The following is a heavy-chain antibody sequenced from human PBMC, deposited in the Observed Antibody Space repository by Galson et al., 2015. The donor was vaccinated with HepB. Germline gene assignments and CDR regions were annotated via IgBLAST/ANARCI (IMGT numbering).Heavy chain of an antibody. Sequence: SLRLPCAASGLTFSNSAMSCVRQTPGQGLEWVSSISASGARTFYADSVKGRFTISRDNSENTLYLQMNSLRAEDTATYYCAKASPRTDGNNYYYYAMDVWGQGTTVTVSS. CDR2: ISASGART. J-gene: IGHJ6*02. V-gene: IGHV3-23*01. D-gene: IGHD5-24*01. CDR1: GLTFSNSA. CDR3: AKASPRTDGNNYYYYAMDV.